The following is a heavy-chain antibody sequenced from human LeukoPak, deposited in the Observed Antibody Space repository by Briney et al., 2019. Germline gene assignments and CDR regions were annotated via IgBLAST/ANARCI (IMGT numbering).Heavy chain of an antibody. D-gene: IGHD2-21*02. CDR3: ARGGCDGDCSFDY. J-gene: IGHJ4*02. CDR2: SNPSGGSP. V-gene: IGHV1-46*01. Sequence: ASVKVSCKASAYSFSTYSLHWVRQAPGQGLEWMGISNPSGGSPNYAQKFQGRLTMTRDTSTSTVYMELSSLRSGDTAVYYCARGGCDGDCSFDYWGQGTLVTVSS. CDR1: AYSFSTYS.